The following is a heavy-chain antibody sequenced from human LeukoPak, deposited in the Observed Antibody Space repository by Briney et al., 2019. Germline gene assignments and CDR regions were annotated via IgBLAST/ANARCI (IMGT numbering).Heavy chain of an antibody. V-gene: IGHV3-21*04. Sequence: GGSLRLSCAASGFTFSTYSMNWVRQAPGKGLEWVSSISSRSTYIYYADSMKGRFTISRDNTKNSLYLQMNSLRAEDTAVYYCAKMTWDYWGQGTLVTVSS. CDR1: GFTFSTYS. CDR3: AKMTWDY. CDR2: ISSRSTYI. J-gene: IGHJ4*02.